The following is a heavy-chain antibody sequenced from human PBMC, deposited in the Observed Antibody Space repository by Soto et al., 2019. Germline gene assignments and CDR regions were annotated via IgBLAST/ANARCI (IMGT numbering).Heavy chain of an antibody. Sequence: PSETLSLTCTVSGGSISSGGYYWSWIRQHPGKGLEWIGYIYYSGSTYYNPSLKSRVTISVDTSKNQFSLKLSSVTAADTAVYYCAREGRSIGDTFDYWGQGTLVTVSS. CDR1: GGSISSGGYY. D-gene: IGHD3-3*01. V-gene: IGHV4-31*03. J-gene: IGHJ4*02. CDR2: IYYSGST. CDR3: AREGRSIGDTFDY.